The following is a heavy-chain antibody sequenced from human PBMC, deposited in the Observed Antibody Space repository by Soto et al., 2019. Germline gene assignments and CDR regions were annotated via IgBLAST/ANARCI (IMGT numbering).Heavy chain of an antibody. D-gene: IGHD3-10*01. Sequence: QVQLHQSGPGLVKPSESLSLTCSVSGASITNYYWSWIRQSPGKGLEWIGYIYYGGTSNYNSPLKGRVTVSVDMSKNQFSLTLNSVTAADTAVYYCAMYYGHGQDYWGQGTLVTVSS. CDR1: GASITNYY. V-gene: IGHV4-59*01. CDR3: AMYYGHGQDY. J-gene: IGHJ4*02. CDR2: IYYGGTS.